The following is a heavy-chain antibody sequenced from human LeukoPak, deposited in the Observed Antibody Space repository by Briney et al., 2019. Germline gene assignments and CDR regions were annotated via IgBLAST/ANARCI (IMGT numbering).Heavy chain of an antibody. CDR2: IYSGGST. CDR1: GFTVSSNY. V-gene: IGHV3-66*01. Sequence: GGSLRLSCAASGFTVSSNYMCWVRQAPGKGLEWVSVIYSGGSTYYADSVKGRFTISRDNSKNTLYLQMNSLRAEDTAVYYCAGPDSTVSSGYYYYYCGMDVWGQGTTATVSS. J-gene: IGHJ6*02. D-gene: IGHD3-22*01. CDR3: AGPDSTVSSGYYYYYCGMDV.